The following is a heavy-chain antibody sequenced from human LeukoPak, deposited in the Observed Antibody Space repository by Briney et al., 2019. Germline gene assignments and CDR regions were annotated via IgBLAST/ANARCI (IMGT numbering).Heavy chain of an antibody. CDR2: ISDDGRVT. CDR1: GFTFSTFP. V-gene: IGHV3-30*04. J-gene: IGHJ6*03. Sequence: GGSLRLSCEASGFTFSTFPMHWVRQTPDRRLEWVAVISDDGRVTYYADSMKGRFTISRDNSKNTLYLQMNSLSPEDTAVVYCARVGRVSIYPSYMDVWGKGTTVTVSS. D-gene: IGHD6-6*01. CDR3: ARVGRVSIYPSYMDV.